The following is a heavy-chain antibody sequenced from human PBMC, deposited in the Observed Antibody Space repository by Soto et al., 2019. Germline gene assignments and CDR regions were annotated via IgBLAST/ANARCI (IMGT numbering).Heavy chain of an antibody. CDR1: GFTFSNYG. CDR2: ISYDGGNK. CDR3: AGGWYFFDY. D-gene: IGHD5-12*01. V-gene: IGHV3-30*03. Sequence: SLRLSCAASGFTFSNYGMHWARQAPGKGLEWVAGISYDGGNKYYADSVKGRFTISRDNSKNTLYLQMNTLRTEDTAVYYCAGGWYFFDYCGQGTLVTVSS. J-gene: IGHJ4*02.